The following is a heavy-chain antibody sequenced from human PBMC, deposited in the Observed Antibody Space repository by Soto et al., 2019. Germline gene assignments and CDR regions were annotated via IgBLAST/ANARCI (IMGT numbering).Heavy chain of an antibody. V-gene: IGHV1-18*01. CDR3: ARGRYGDY. D-gene: IGHD1-1*01. J-gene: IGHJ4*02. Sequence: VHLVQSGAEVKKPGASVKVSCQASGYAFTTYGITWVRQAPGQGLEWMGWISAHSGNTNYAQKLQGRVTVTRDTSTSTAYMELRSLRSDDTAVYYCARGRYGDYWGQGALVTVSS. CDR2: ISAHSGNT. CDR1: GYAFTTYG.